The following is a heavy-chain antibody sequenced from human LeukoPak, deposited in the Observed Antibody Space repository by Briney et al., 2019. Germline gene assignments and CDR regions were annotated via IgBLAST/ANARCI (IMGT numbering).Heavy chain of an antibody. CDR1: GFTFSDYY. Sequence: GGSLRLSCAASGFTFSDYYMSWIRQAPGKGLEWVSYISSSGSTIYYADSVKGRFTISRDNSKNTLYLQMNSLRAEDTAVYYCARGGYYYDSSGYISYWGQGTLVTVSS. CDR3: ARGGYYYDSSGYISY. D-gene: IGHD3-22*01. CDR2: ISSSGSTI. J-gene: IGHJ4*02. V-gene: IGHV3-11*04.